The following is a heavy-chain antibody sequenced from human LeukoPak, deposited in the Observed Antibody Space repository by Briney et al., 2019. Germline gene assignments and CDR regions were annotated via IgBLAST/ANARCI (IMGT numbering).Heavy chain of an antibody. D-gene: IGHD3-22*01. J-gene: IGHJ4*02. V-gene: IGHV4-59*01. CDR2: IHYSGST. CDR1: GGSISSYY. CDR3: ARGMDDSSGYFPH. Sequence: SETLSLTCTVSGGSISSYYWSWIRQPPGKGLVWIGYIHYSGSTNYNPSLKSRVTISVDTSKNQFSLKLSSVTAADTAVYYCARGMDDSSGYFPHWGQGTLVTVSS.